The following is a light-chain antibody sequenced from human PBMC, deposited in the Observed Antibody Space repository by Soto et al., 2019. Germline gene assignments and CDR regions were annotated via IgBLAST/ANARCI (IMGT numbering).Light chain of an antibody. J-gene: IGKJ2*01. Sequence: EIVMTQSPATLSVSPGRNVTHSCRASDSVSLNLAWYQQKPGQAPSLLIYGASSRATGVPARFSGSGSGTEFTLTISSLQSEDFAVYYCQQSHNWYTFGQGTKVDI. CDR1: DSVSLN. CDR2: GAS. V-gene: IGKV3-15*01. CDR3: QQSHNWYT.